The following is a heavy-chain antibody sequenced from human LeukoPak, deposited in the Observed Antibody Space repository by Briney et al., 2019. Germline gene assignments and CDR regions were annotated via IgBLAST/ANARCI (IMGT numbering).Heavy chain of an antibody. CDR3: ATQRSRNWCDP. V-gene: IGHV4-4*09. CDR1: GGSISSYY. D-gene: IGHD1-1*01. Sequence: KPSETLSLTCTVSGGSISSYYWSWIRQPPGKGLEWIGYIYTSGSTNYTPSLKSRVTISVDTSKNQFSLKLSSVTAADTAVYYCATQRSRNWCDPWGEGTRVRVFS. J-gene: IGHJ5*02. CDR2: IYTSGST.